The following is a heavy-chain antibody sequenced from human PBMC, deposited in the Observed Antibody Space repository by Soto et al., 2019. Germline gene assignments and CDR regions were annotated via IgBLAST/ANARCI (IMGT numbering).Heavy chain of an antibody. CDR2: ISYDGSNR. CDR3: AKDVYSRYDQRGDYYGMDV. D-gene: IGHD5-12*01. Sequence: QAQLVESGGGVVQPGRSLRLSCAASGFTFSNFGIHWVRQAPGKGLEWVAVISYDGSNRYYGDSVKGRFTISRDNSKNTLYLQMNSLRAEDTALYYCAKDVYSRYDQRGDYYGMDVWGQGTTVTVSS. J-gene: IGHJ6*02. CDR1: GFTFSNFG. V-gene: IGHV3-30*18.